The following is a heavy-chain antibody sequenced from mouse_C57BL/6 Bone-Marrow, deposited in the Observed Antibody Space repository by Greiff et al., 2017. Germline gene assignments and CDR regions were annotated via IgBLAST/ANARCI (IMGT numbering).Heavy chain of an antibody. CDR3: ARSRDGYCVFSDY. Sequence: QVQLQQSGPELVKPGASVKISCKASGYAFSSSWMNWVKQRPGKGLEWIGRIYPGDGDTNYNGKFKGKATLTADKSSSTAYMQLSSLTSEDSAVXFCARSRDGYCVFSDYWGQGTTLTVSS. D-gene: IGHD2-3*01. CDR1: GYAFSSSW. V-gene: IGHV1-82*01. J-gene: IGHJ2*01. CDR2: IYPGDGDT.